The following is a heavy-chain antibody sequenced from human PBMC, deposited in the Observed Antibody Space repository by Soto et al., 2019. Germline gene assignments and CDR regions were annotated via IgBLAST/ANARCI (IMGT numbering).Heavy chain of an antibody. CDR3: STSVDKDAFEI. CDR1: GFTFSKAW. CDR2: IKTKTEGGTT. J-gene: IGHJ3*02. V-gene: IGHV3-15*07. D-gene: IGHD5-12*01. Sequence: GGSLRLSCAASGFTFSKAWMNWLRQATGKGLEWVGRIKTKTEGGTTDYAAPVKGRFTISRDDSKNTVYLQMNSLKTEDTAVYYCSTSVDKDAFEIWGQGTMVTVSS.